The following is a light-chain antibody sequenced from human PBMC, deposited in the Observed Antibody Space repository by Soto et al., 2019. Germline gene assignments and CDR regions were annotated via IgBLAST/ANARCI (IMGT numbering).Light chain of an antibody. Sequence: DIQMTQPPSSLSASVGVRVTITCRASQSISSYLNWYQQKQGKAPKLLSYAASSLQSGVPSRFSGSGSGTDFTLTVSSLQPEDFATYFCEQSYSTLQWTFGQGTEVEIK. CDR3: EQSYSTLQWT. J-gene: IGKJ1*01. CDR1: QSISSY. V-gene: IGKV1-39*01. CDR2: AAS.